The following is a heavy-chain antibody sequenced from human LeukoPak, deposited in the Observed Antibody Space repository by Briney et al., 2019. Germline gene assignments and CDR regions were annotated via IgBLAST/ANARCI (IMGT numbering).Heavy chain of an antibody. CDR1: GYTFTGYY. V-gene: IGHV1-2*02. CDR3: AKDHRRFLEWLWEGDAFDI. D-gene: IGHD3-3*01. Sequence: ASVKVSCKASGYTFTGYYIHWLRQAPGQGLEWMGWINPNHGDTNYAQKFQGRVTMTRDTSISTAYVGLSRLRSDDTAVYYCAKDHRRFLEWLWEGDAFDIWGQGTMVTVSS. CDR2: INPNHGDT. J-gene: IGHJ3*02.